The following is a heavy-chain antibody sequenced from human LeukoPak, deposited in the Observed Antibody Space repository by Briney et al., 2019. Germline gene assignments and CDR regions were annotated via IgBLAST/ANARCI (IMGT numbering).Heavy chain of an antibody. Sequence: ASVKVSCKASGYTFTGYYMHWVRQAPGQGLEWMGWINPNSGGTNYAQKFQGRVTMTRDTSISTAYMELSRLRSDDTAVYYRAVGLGDYGPFDYWGQGTLVTVSS. CDR3: AVGLGDYGPFDY. CDR2: INPNSGGT. V-gene: IGHV1-2*02. CDR1: GYTFTGYY. D-gene: IGHD3-16*01. J-gene: IGHJ4*02.